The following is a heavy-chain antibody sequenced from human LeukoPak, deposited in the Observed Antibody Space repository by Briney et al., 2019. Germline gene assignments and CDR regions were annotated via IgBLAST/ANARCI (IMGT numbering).Heavy chain of an antibody. V-gene: IGHV3-53*05. CDR1: GFTVSSNY. Sequence: GGSLRLSCAASGFTVSSNYMTWVRQAPGKGLEWVSVIYSGGITYYADSVEGRFTISRDNSKNTLYLQMNSLRAEDTAVYYCAKGHDSSGFLDAFDIWGQGTMVSVSS. CDR3: AKGHDSSGFLDAFDI. CDR2: IYSGGIT. J-gene: IGHJ3*02. D-gene: IGHD3-22*01.